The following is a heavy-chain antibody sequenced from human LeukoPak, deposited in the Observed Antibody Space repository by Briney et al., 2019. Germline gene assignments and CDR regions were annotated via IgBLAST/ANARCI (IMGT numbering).Heavy chain of an antibody. CDR2: ISGSASST. CDR3: ARWYYYDSSGYYSDDAFDI. D-gene: IGHD3-22*01. CDR1: GFTFSNYA. V-gene: IGHV3-23*01. J-gene: IGHJ3*02. Sequence: PGGSLRLSCAASGFTFSNYAMSWVRQAPGKGLEWVSAISGSASSTYHADSVKGRFTISRDNSKNSLYLQMNSLRAEDTAVYYCARWYYYDSSGYYSDDAFDIWGQGTMVTVSS.